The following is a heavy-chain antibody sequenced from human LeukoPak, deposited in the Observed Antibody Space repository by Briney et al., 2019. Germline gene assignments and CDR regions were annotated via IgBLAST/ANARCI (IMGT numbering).Heavy chain of an antibody. J-gene: IGHJ4*02. CDR3: ARLGSGSNY. D-gene: IGHD3-10*01. Sequence: SQTLSLTCAISGDSVSSNSAAWIWIRQSPSRGLEWLGRTYYRSRWYTEYAVSVKSRVTINPDTSKNQFSLQLSSVNPEDTAVYYCARLGSGSNYWGQGTLVTVSS. CDR1: GDSVSSNSAA. CDR2: TYYRSRWYT. V-gene: IGHV6-1*01.